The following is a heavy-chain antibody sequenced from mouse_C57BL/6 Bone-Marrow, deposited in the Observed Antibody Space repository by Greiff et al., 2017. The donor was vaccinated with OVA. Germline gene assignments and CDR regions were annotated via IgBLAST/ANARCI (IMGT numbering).Heavy chain of an antibody. V-gene: IGHV1-54*01. J-gene: IGHJ2*01. CDR2: INPGSGGT. CDR3: AISEGIRQGDY. D-gene: IGHD2-12*01. Sequence: VQLQQSGAELVRPGTSVKVSCKASGYAFTNYLIKWVKQRTGQGLEWIGVINPGSGGTNYNEKFKGKATLTADKSSSTAYMQLSSLTSEDSAVYFCAISEGIRQGDYWGQGTTRTCSS. CDR1: GYAFTNYL.